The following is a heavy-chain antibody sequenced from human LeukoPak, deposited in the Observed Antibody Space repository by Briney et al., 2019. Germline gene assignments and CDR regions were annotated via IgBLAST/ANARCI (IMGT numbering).Heavy chain of an antibody. CDR2: ISSSGSTI. Sequence: GGSLRLSCAASGFTFSSYSMNWVRQAPGKGLEWVSYISSSGSTIYYADSVKGRFTISRDNAKNSLYLQMNSLRAEDTAVYYCARAEFYYDSSGYYYFWFDPWGQGTLVTVSS. V-gene: IGHV3-48*04. CDR1: GFTFSSYS. D-gene: IGHD3-22*01. CDR3: ARAEFYYDSSGYYYFWFDP. J-gene: IGHJ5*02.